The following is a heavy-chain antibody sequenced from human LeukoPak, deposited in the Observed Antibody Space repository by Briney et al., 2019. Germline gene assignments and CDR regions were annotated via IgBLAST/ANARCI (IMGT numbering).Heavy chain of an antibody. CDR2: MNPNSGNT. D-gene: IGHD6-19*01. J-gene: IGHJ4*02. CDR1: GYTFTSYG. CDR3: ARGPYSSGWILYYFDY. Sequence: ASVKVSCKASGYTFTSYGISWVRQATGQGLEWMGWMNPNSGNTGYAQKFQGRVTMTRNTSISTAYMELSSLRSEDTAVYYCARGPYSSGWILYYFDYWGQGTLVTVSS. V-gene: IGHV1-8*02.